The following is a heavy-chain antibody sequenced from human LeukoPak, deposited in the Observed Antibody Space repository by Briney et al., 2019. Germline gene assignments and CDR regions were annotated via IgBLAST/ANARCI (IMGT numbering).Heavy chain of an antibody. V-gene: IGHV3-48*01. D-gene: IGHD5-18*01. CDR3: AHFKWSGYSYGSEFDY. CDR1: EFTFSSYS. CDR2: ISSSSSTI. Sequence: GGSLRLSCAASEFTFSSYSMNWVRQAPGKGLEWVSYISSSSSTIYYADSVKGRFTISRDNAKNSLYLQMNSLRAEDTAVYYCAHFKWSGYSYGSEFDYWGQGTLVTVSS. J-gene: IGHJ4*02.